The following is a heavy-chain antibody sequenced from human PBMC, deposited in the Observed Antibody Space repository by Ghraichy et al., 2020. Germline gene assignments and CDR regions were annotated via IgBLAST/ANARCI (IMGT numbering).Heavy chain of an antibody. D-gene: IGHD3-9*01. Sequence: SETLSLTCTVSGGSISSGGYYWSWIRQHPGKGLEWIGYIYYSGSTYYNPSLKSRVTISVDTSKNQFSLKLSSVTAADTAVYYCARHSALTGYYFGGFFRTFDYWGQGTLVTVSS. V-gene: IGHV4-31*03. CDR2: IYYSGST. CDR3: ARHSALTGYYFGGFFRTFDY. J-gene: IGHJ4*02. CDR1: GGSISSGGYY.